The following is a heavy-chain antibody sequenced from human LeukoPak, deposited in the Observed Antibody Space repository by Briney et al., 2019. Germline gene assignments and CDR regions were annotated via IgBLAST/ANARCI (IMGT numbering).Heavy chain of an antibody. CDR3: ARDSLPVGGFDY. CDR2: IWYDGSNK. V-gene: IGHV3-33*08. J-gene: IGHJ4*02. Sequence: GGSLRLSCAASGFTFSSYGMPWVRQAPGKGLEWVAVIWYDGSNKYYADSVKGRFTISRDNSKNTLYLQMNSLRAEDTAVYYCARDSLPVGGFDYWGQGTLVTVSS. D-gene: IGHD2-2*01. CDR1: GFTFSSYG.